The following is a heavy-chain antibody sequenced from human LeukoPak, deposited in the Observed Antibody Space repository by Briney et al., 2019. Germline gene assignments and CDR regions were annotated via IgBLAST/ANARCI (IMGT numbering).Heavy chain of an antibody. V-gene: IGHV2-70*01. D-gene: IGHD3-22*01. J-gene: IGHJ4*02. CDR2: IDWDDDK. CDR3: ARRLGNYYDSSGYYDY. Sequence: SGPVLVKPTQTLTLTCTFSGFSLSTSGMCVSWIRQPPGKALEWLALIDWDDDKYYSTSLKTRLTISKDTSKNQVVLTMTNMDPVDTATYYCARRLGNYYDSSGYYDYWGQGTLVTVSS. CDR1: GFSLSTSGMC.